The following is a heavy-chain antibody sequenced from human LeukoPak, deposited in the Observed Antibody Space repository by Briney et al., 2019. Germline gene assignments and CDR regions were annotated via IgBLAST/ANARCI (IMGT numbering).Heavy chain of an antibody. CDR2: ISGSGGST. Sequence: PGGSLRLSCAASGFTFSSYSMNWVRQAPGKGLEWVSAISGSGGSTYYADSVKGRFTISRDNSKNTLYLQMNSLRAEDTAVYYCAKAQAARAGNWFDPWGQGTLVTVSS. CDR1: GFTFSSYS. V-gene: IGHV3-23*01. D-gene: IGHD2-15*01. J-gene: IGHJ5*02. CDR3: AKAQAARAGNWFDP.